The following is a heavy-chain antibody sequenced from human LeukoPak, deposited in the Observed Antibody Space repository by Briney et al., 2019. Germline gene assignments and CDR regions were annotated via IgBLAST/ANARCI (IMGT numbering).Heavy chain of an antibody. CDR2: ISGSGGDR. D-gene: IGHD1-26*01. J-gene: IGHJ6*03. CDR3: AKDRQRGNYFRNYYYYMDV. Sequence: GGSLRLSCAASGFTVSSKYMSWVRQAPGKGLEWVSAISGSGGDRYYADSVKGRFTISRDNSKNTVYLQMNSLRVDDTAVYYCAKDRQRGNYFRNYYYYMDVWGKGTTVTVSS. CDR1: GFTVSSKY. V-gene: IGHV3-23*01.